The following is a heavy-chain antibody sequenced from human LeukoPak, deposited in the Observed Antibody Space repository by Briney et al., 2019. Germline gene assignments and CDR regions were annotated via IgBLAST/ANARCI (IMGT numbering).Heavy chain of an antibody. CDR1: GGTFSSYG. Sequence: GASVKVSCKASGGTFSSYGISWVRQAPGPGLEWMGGFIPIFGTGNYAQKFQGRVTISADESTSTVYRELSGLRSDATAVYYCARVQSPPVVPASIIPPSSSRRSKNWYFDLWGRGTLVTVSS. D-gene: IGHD2-2*01. CDR2: FIPIFGTG. V-gene: IGHV1-69*01. J-gene: IGHJ2*01. CDR3: ARVQSPPVVPASIIPPSSSRRSKNWYFDL.